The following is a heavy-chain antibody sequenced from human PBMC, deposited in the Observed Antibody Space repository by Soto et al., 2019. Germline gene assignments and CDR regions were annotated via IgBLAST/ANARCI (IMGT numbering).Heavy chain of an antibody. J-gene: IGHJ4*02. Sequence: GESLKISCKGSGYSFAGYWITWVRQKPGKGLEWMGRIDPSDSQTYYSPSFRGHVTISATKSITTVFLQWSSLRASDTAMYYCARQIYDSDTGPNFQYYFDSWGQGTTVTVSS. CDR1: GYSFAGYW. D-gene: IGHD3-22*01. CDR2: IDPSDSQT. CDR3: ARQIYDSDTGPNFQYYFDS. V-gene: IGHV5-10-1*01.